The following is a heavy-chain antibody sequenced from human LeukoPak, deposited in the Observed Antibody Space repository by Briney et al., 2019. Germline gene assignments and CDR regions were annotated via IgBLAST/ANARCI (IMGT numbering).Heavy chain of an antibody. CDR1: GYTFTSYY. CDR3: ARFEGGDCSSTSCQDYYFDY. J-gene: IGHJ4*02. Sequence: GASVKVSCKASGYTFTSYYMHWVRQAPGQGLEWMGIINPSGGSTSYAQKFQGRVTMTRDTSTSTVYMELSSLRSEDTAVYYCARFEGGDCSSTSCQDYYFDYWGQGTLVTVSS. V-gene: IGHV1-46*01. CDR2: INPSGGST. D-gene: IGHD2-2*01.